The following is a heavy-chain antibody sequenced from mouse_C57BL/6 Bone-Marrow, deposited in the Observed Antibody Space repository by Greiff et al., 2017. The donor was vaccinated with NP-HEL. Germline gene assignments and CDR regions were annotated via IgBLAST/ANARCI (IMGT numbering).Heavy chain of an antibody. CDR1: GYAFSSSW. V-gene: IGHV1-82*01. D-gene: IGHD3-2*02. CDR2: IYPGDGDT. CDR3: ARRRETAQAAYYFDY. J-gene: IGHJ2*01. Sequence: VQLQESGPELVKPGASVKISCKASGYAFSSSWMNWVKQRPGKGLEWIGRIYPGDGDTKYNGKFKGKATLTAAKSSSTAYMQLSSLTSEDSAVYFCARRRETAQAAYYFDYWGQGTTLTVSS.